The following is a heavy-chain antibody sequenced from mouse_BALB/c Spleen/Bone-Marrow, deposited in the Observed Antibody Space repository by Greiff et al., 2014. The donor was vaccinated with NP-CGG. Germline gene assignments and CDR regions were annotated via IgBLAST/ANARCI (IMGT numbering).Heavy chain of an antibody. CDR2: VNPNIGGT. Sequence: EVQLQQSGPELLKPGASVKISCKTSGYAFTDYTLHWVKQSHGKSLEWIGGVNPNIGGTNYNQKFKGKATLTLDKSSSTAYMELRNLTSEDSAVYYCARGRTAYWGQGTLVTVSA. CDR1: GYAFTDYT. V-gene: IGHV1-18*01. CDR3: ARGRTAY. J-gene: IGHJ3*01.